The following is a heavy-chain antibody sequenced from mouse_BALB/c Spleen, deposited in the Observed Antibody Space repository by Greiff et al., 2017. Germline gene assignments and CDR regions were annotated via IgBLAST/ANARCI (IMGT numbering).Heavy chain of an antibody. CDR3: AREGDYAWFAY. V-gene: IGHV3-6*02. D-gene: IGHD1-1*01. J-gene: IGHJ3*01. Sequence: EVQLVESGPGLVKPSQSLSLTCSVTGYSITSGYYWNWIRQFPGNKLAWMGYISYDGSNNYNPSFKNRISITRDTSKNQFFLKLNSVTTEDTATYYGAREGDYAWFAYWGQGTLVTVSA. CDR1: GYSITSGYY. CDR2: ISYDGSN.